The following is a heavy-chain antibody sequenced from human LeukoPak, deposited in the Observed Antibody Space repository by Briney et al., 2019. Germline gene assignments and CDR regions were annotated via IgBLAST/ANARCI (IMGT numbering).Heavy chain of an antibody. CDR3: ASRGGKSYFHT. V-gene: IGHV5-51*01. Sequence: GESLKISCKGSGYSFTTYWIGWVRQKPGKGLEWMGIIYPSDSDTRYSQSFQGQVIISADKSISTAYLQWSSLKASDTAMYYCASRGGKSYFHTWGQGTLVTVSS. D-gene: IGHD1-26*01. CDR1: GYSFTTYW. CDR2: IYPSDSDT. J-gene: IGHJ1*01.